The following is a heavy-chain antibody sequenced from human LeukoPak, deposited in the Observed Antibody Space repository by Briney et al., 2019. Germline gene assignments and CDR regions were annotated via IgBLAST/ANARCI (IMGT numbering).Heavy chain of an antibody. V-gene: IGHV3-33*01. CDR1: GFTFSSYG. J-gene: IGHJ4*02. D-gene: IGHD3-22*01. CDR3: ARDTYYHYYDSSGYYIDY. Sequence: GGSLRLSCAASGFTFSSYGMHWVRQAPGKGLEWVAVIWYDGSNKYYADSVKGRSTISRDNSKNTLYLQMNSLRAEDTAVYYCARDTYYHYYDSSGYYIDYWGQGTLVTVSS. CDR2: IWYDGSNK.